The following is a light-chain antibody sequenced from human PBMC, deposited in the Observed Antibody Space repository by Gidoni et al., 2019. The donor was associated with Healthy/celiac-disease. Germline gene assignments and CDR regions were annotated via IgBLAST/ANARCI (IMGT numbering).Light chain of an antibody. CDR3: QQSYSTPPFT. CDR1: QSISSY. Sequence: DIQMTQYPSSLSASVGDRVTITCRASQSISSYLNWYQQKPGKAPKRLSYAASSLQSGVPSRFRGSGSGTDFTLTISSLQPEDFATYYCQQSYSTPPFTFXPXTKVDIK. J-gene: IGKJ3*01. CDR2: AAS. V-gene: IGKV1-39*01.